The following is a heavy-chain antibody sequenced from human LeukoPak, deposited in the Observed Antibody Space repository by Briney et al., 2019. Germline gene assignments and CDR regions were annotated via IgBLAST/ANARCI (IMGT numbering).Heavy chain of an antibody. CDR3: ARGRGRFGFGGLWERGYYFDY. D-gene: IGHD1-26*01. CDR2: INHSGST. CDR1: GGSFSGYY. V-gene: IGHV4-34*01. J-gene: IGHJ4*02. Sequence: SETLSLTCAVYGGSFSGYYWSWIRQPPGKGLEWIGEINHSGSTNYNPSLKSRVTISVDTSKNQFSQKLSSVTAADTAVYYCARGRGRFGFGGLWERGYYFDYWGQGTLVTVSS.